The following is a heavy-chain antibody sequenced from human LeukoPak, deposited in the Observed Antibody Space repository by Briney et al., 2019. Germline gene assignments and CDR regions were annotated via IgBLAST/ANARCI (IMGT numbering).Heavy chain of an antibody. J-gene: IGHJ4*02. CDR2: IKQDGSEK. CDR1: GFTFSSYW. V-gene: IGHV3-7*01. Sequence: PGGSLRLSCAASGFTFSSYWMSWVRQTPGKGLEWVANIKQDGSEKYYVDSVKGRFTISRDNTKNSLYPQMDSLRVEDTAVYYCARTIRGYWGQGTLVTVSS. CDR3: ARTIRGY. D-gene: IGHD3-10*01.